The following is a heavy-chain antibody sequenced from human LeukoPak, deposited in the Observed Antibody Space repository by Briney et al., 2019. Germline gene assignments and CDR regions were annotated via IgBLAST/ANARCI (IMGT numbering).Heavy chain of an antibody. CDR2: ISAYNGNT. V-gene: IGHV1-18*01. CDR1: GYTITSYG. D-gene: IGHD1-1*01. J-gene: IGHJ6*03. CDR3: ARVPTGTELYYYYMDV. Sequence: GASVKVSCKASGYTITSYGISWVRQAPGQGLEWMGWISAYNGNTNYAQKLQGRVTMTTDTSTSTAYMELRSLRSDDTAVYYCARVPTGTELYYYYMDVWGKGTTVTVSS.